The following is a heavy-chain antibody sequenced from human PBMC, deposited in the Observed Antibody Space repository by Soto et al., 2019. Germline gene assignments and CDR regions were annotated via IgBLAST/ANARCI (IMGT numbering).Heavy chain of an antibody. CDR2: IIPIFGTA. J-gene: IGHJ4*02. D-gene: IGHD3-22*01. CDR1: GGTFSSYA. V-gene: IGHV1-69*13. CDR3: AREGPYYYDSSGYYDY. Sequence: VKVSCKASGGTFSSYAISWVRQAPGQGLEWMGGIIPIFGTANYAQKFQGRVTITADESTSTAYMELSSLRSEDTAVYYCAREGPYYYDSSGYYDYWGQGTLVTVSS.